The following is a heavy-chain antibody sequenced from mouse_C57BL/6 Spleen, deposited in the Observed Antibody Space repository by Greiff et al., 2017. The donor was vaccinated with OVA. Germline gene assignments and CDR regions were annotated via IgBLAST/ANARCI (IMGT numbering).Heavy chain of an antibody. CDR2: IHPSDSDT. D-gene: IGHD1-1*01. J-gene: IGHJ2*01. CDR1: GYTFTSYW. CDR3: ATLSTVAPYYFDY. Sequence: QVQLQQPGAELVKPGASVKVSCKASGYTFTSYWMHWVKQRPGQGLEWIGRIHPSDSDTNYNQKFKGQATLTVDKSSSTAYMQLSSLTSEDSAVYYCATLSTVAPYYFDYWGQGTTLTVSS. V-gene: IGHV1-74*01.